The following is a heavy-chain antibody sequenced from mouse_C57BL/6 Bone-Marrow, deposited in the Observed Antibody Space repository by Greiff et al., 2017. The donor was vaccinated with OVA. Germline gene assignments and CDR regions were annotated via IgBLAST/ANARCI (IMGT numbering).Heavy chain of an antibody. J-gene: IGHJ3*01. Sequence: QVQLQQPGAELVRPGSSVKLSCKASGYTFTSYWMHWVKHRPIQGLEWIGNIDPSDSETHYNQKFKDKATLTVDKSSSTAYMQLSSLTSEDSAIYYCARGPIYYDYLAWFAYWGQGTLVTVSA. CDR2: IDPSDSET. D-gene: IGHD2-4*01. CDR1: GYTFTSYW. CDR3: ARGPIYYDYLAWFAY. V-gene: IGHV1-52*01.